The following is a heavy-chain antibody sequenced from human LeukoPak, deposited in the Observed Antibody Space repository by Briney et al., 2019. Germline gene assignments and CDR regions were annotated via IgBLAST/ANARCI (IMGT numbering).Heavy chain of an antibody. D-gene: IGHD2-2*01. J-gene: IGHJ4*02. V-gene: IGHV3-7*01. CDR3: ARALDSSSSRYQAFEY. CDR2: IKQDGSEK. Sequence: GGSLRLSCAASGFTFSNYWMSWVRQAPGKGLEWVANIKQDGSEKYYVDSVKGRFTISRDNAKNSLYLQMNSLRAEDTAVYYCARALDSSSSRYQAFEYWGQGTLVTVSS. CDR1: GFTFSNYW.